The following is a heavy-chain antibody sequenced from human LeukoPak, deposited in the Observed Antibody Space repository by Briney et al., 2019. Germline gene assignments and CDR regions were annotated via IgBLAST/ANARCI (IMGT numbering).Heavy chain of an antibody. CDR1: GFTFDDYA. Sequence: SGGSLRLPCAASGFTFDDYAMHWVRQAPGKGLEWVSGISWNSGNIGYADSVKGRFTISKDNAKNSLYLQMNSLRPEDTALYYCAKDWGGSGSYYGGPVDYWGQGTLVTVSS. V-gene: IGHV3-9*01. CDR2: ISWNSGNI. D-gene: IGHD3-10*01. CDR3: AKDWGGSGSYYGGPVDY. J-gene: IGHJ4*02.